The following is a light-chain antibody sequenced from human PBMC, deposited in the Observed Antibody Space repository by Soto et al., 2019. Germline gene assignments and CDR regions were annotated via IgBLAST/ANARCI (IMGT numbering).Light chain of an antibody. V-gene: IGKV1-39*01. CDR3: QQSYSNPWT. CDR1: QRIGTH. Sequence: DIPMTQSPSSLSASVGDRVTITCRTSQRIGTHLNWYHEKPGKAPKLLIYAASSLQSGVPSRFSGSGSGTDFTLTISSLQPEDFATYYCQQSYSNPWTFGQGTKGEIK. CDR2: AAS. J-gene: IGKJ1*01.